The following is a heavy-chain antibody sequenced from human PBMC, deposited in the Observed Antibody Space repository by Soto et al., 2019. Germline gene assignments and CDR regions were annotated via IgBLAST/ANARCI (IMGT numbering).Heavy chain of an antibody. CDR3: ARAQDYGDYWFDP. D-gene: IGHD4-17*01. V-gene: IGHV3-11*01. CDR2: ISSSGSTI. Sequence: GGALKISCAASGFTFSGYYMSWVRPAPGKGLEWVSYISSSGSTIYYADSVKGRFTISRDNAKNSLYLQMNSLRAEDTAVYYCARAQDYGDYWFDPWGQGTLVTVSS. J-gene: IGHJ5*02. CDR1: GFTFSGYY.